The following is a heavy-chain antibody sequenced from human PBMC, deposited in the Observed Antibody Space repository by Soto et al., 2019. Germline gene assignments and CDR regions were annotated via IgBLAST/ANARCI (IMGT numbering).Heavy chain of an antibody. Sequence: QVQLVQSGAEVKKPGSSVKVSCKASGGTFSSYTISWVRQAPGQGLEWMGRIIPILGIANYAQKFQGRVTITADKSTSTAYMELSSLRSEDTAVYYCASGYDSSGYSSPGFDYWGQGTLVTVSS. CDR1: GGTFSSYT. V-gene: IGHV1-69*02. D-gene: IGHD3-22*01. CDR2: IIPILGIA. J-gene: IGHJ4*02. CDR3: ASGYDSSGYSSPGFDY.